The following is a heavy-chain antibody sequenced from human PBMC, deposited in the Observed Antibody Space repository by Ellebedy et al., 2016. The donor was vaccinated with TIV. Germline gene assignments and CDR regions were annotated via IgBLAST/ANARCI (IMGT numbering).Heavy chain of an antibody. CDR1: GFTFSSFS. CDR3: ARGSDAFDI. J-gene: IGHJ3*02. CDR2: ISSSSDTI. V-gene: IGHV3-48*04. Sequence: GESLKISCAASGFTFSSFSMNWVRQAPGKGLESISYISSSSDTIYYADSLKGRFTVSRDNDRKSLYLQMDSLRPEDTAVYYCARGSDAFDIWGQGKMVTVSS.